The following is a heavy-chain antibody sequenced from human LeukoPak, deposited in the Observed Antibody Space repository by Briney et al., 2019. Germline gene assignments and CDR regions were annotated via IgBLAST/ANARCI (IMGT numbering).Heavy chain of an antibody. CDR3: ARGSQITIFGVVDRNWFDP. D-gene: IGHD3-3*01. J-gene: IGHJ5*02. CDR1: GYTFTSYG. V-gene: IGHV1-18*01. Sequence: GASVKVSCKASGYTFTSYGISWVRQAPGQGLEWMGWISAYNGNTNYAQKLQGRVTMTTDTSTSTAYMELRSLRSDDTAVYYCARGSQITIFGVVDRNWFDPWGQGTLVTVPS. CDR2: ISAYNGNT.